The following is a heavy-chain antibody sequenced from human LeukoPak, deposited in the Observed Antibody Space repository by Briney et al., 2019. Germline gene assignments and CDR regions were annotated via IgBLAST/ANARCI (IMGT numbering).Heavy chain of an antibody. CDR3: VKESGYFDY. J-gene: IGHJ4*02. V-gene: IGHV3-30*18. Sequence: PGRSLRLSCAASGFTFSSYGMHWVRQAPGKGLEWVAVITYDGSNKFYADSVKGRFTISRDNSKNTLYLQMNSLRAEDTAVYYCVKESGYFDYWGQGTLVTVSS. CDR1: GFTFSSYG. CDR2: ITYDGSNK.